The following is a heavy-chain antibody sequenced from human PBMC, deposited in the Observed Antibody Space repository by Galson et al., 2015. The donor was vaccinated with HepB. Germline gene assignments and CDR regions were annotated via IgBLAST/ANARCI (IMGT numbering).Heavy chain of an antibody. J-gene: IGHJ3*02. CDR1: GYTFTSYG. CDR3: AAVDYGGNSPGAFDI. CDR2: ISAYNGNT. D-gene: IGHD4-23*01. V-gene: IGHV1-18*04. Sequence: SVKVSCKASGYTFTSYGITWVRQAPGQWLEWMGWISAYNGNTDHAQNLQGRVTMTTDTSTSTAYMELRSLRSDGTAVYYCAAVDYGGNSPGAFDIWGQGTMVTVSS.